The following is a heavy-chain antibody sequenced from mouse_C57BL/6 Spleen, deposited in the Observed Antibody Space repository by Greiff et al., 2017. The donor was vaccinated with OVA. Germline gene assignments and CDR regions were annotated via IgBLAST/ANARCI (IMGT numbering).Heavy chain of an antibody. J-gene: IGHJ4*01. CDR1: GFTFTDYY. Sequence: EVKVVESGGGLVQPGGSLSLSCAASGFTFTDYYMSWVRQPPGKALEWLGFIRNKANGYTTEYSASVKGRFTIYRDNSQRHHYLQMNALRAEDSATYYCAGSANPHFFYAMDYWGQGTSVTVSS. V-gene: IGHV7-3*01. CDR2: IRNKANGYTT. CDR3: AGSANPHFFYAMDY.